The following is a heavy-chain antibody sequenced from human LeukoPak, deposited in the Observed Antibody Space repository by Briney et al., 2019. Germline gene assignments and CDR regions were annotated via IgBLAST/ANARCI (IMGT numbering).Heavy chain of an antibody. Sequence: SETLSLTCTVSGGPISSSSYYWGWIRQPPGKRLEWIGSIYYSGSTYYNPSLKSRVTMSVDTSKNHFSLKLSSLTAADTAVYYCARLGYHLLYAYYYYYMDIWGKGTTVTVSS. CDR3: ARLGYHLLYAYYYYYMDI. V-gene: IGHV4-39*02. J-gene: IGHJ6*03. CDR1: GGPISSSSYY. CDR2: IYYSGST. D-gene: IGHD1-26*01.